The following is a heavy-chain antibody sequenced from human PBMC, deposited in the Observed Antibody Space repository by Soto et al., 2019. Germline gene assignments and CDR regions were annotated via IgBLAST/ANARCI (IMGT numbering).Heavy chain of an antibody. CDR3: ARGCLNRSYGDFAAFFDY. Sequence: LRLSCAASGFTFSNYGIQWVRQAPGKGLEWVAVISYDGSDKQYADSVKGRFTISRDNSENTLYLQMNSLRGEDTAVYYCARGCLNRSYGDFAAFFDYWGQGTLVTVSS. CDR2: ISYDGSDK. V-gene: IGHV3-30*03. J-gene: IGHJ4*02. D-gene: IGHD4-17*01. CDR1: GFTFSNYG.